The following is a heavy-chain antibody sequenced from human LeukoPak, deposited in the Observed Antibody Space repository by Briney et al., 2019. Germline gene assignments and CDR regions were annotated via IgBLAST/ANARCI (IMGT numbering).Heavy chain of an antibody. D-gene: IGHD2-2*01. V-gene: IGHV4-38-2*02. J-gene: IGHJ4*02. Sequence: SETLSLTCTVSGYSISSGYYWGWIRQPPGKGLEWIGSIYHSGSTYYNPSLKSRVTISVDTSKNQFSLKLSSVTAADTAVYYCARQARFQLPLDYWGQGTLVTVSS. CDR2: IYHSGST. CDR1: GYSISSGYY. CDR3: ARQARFQLPLDY.